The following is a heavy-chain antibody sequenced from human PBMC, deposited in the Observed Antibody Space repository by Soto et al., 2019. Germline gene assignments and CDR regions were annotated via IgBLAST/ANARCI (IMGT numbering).Heavy chain of an antibody. V-gene: IGHV3-23*01. J-gene: IGHJ3*02. CDR1: VFTFSIYA. D-gene: IGHD2-8*01. CDR3: ARTNGETDAFDI. Sequence: PRGYLLLSCAASVFTFSIYAMSWVRQAPGKGLEWVSVISGSGGSTYYADSVKGRFTISRDNSKNTLSLQMNSLRAEDTAVYYCARTNGETDAFDIWGQGTLVTVSS. CDR2: ISGSGGST.